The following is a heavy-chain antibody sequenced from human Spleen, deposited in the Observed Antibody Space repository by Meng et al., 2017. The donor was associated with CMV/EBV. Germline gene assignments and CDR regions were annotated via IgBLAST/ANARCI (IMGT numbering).Heavy chain of an antibody. CDR3: ARGQQSENFDP. CDR1: GGSISSSSYY. Sequence: TCTVSGGSISSSSYYWDWVRQPPGKGLEWIGSFYYSGGTYYNPSLKSRVTISVDTSKNQFSLKLSSVTAADTAVYYCARGQQSENFDPWGQGTLVTVSS. CDR2: FYYSGGT. J-gene: IGHJ5*02. D-gene: IGHD6-13*01. V-gene: IGHV4-39*07.